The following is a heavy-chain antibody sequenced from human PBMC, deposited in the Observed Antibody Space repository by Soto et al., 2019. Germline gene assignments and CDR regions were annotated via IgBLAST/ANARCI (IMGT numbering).Heavy chain of an antibody. CDR2: ISGSGDST. CDR3: AGRGSGSYYDY. Sequence: EVQLLESGGGLVQPGGSLRLSCAASGFTFSSYAMRWVRQAPVKGLEWVSAISGSGDSTYYADSVKGRFTISRDNSKITLYLQMTSLRAEETPVYYCAGRGSGSYYDYWGQGTLVTGSS. J-gene: IGHJ4*02. CDR1: GFTFSSYA. D-gene: IGHD1-26*01. V-gene: IGHV3-23*01.